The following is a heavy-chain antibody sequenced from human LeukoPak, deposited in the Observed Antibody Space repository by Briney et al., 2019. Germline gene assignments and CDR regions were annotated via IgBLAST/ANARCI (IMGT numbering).Heavy chain of an antibody. D-gene: IGHD6-19*01. CDR1: GGTFSSYA. CDR2: IIPIFGTA. J-gene: IGHJ6*04. Sequence: SVTVSCKASGGTFSSYAISWVRQAPGQGLELMGGIIPIFGTANYAQKFQGRVTITADESTSTAYMELSSLRSEDTAVYYCARGRGAVAGTWYYGMDVWGKGTTVTVSS. V-gene: IGHV1-69*01. CDR3: ARGRGAVAGTWYYGMDV.